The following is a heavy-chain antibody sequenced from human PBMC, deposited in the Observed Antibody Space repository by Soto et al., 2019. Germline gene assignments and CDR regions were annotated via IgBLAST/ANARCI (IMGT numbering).Heavy chain of an antibody. CDR1: GFIFSNYA. Sequence: LRLSCAASGFIFSNYAMNWVRQAPGKGLEWVSYISIGSGSIFYADSVKGRFTISRDDARNSLFLQMNTLRDEDTAVYYCVRDHRWAFDFWGQGTMVTVSS. V-gene: IGHV3-48*02. D-gene: IGHD2-15*01. CDR2: ISIGSGSI. J-gene: IGHJ3*01. CDR3: VRDHRWAFDF.